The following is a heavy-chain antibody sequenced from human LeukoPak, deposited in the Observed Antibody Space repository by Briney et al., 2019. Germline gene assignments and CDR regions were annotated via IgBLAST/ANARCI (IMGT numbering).Heavy chain of an antibody. CDR3: ARDTGGGDYVDAFDI. Sequence: PSETLSLTCTVSGGSISSGSYYWSWIRQPAGKGLEWIGRIYTSGSTNYNPSLKSRVTISVDTSKNQFSLKLSSVTAADTAVYYCARDTGGGDYVDAFDIWGQGTMVTVSS. CDR2: IYTSGST. V-gene: IGHV4-61*02. J-gene: IGHJ3*02. CDR1: GGSISSGSYY. D-gene: IGHD4-17*01.